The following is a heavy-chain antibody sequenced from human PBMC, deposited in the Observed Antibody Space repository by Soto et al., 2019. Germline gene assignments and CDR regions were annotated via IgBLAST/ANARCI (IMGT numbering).Heavy chain of an antibody. V-gene: IGHV4-34*01. D-gene: IGHD6-13*01. CDR2: INHSGST. J-gene: IGHJ4*02. CDR3: ARGGGIAAAATFFY. CDR1: GGSFSGYY. Sequence: PSETLSLTCAVYGGSFSGYYWSWIRQPPGKGLEWIGEINHSGSTNYSPSLKSRVTISVDTSKNQFSLKLSSVTAADTAVYYCARGGGIAAAATFFYWGQGTLVTVSS.